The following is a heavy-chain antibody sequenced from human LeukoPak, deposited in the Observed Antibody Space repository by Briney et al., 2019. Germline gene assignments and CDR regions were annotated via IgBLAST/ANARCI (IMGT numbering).Heavy chain of an antibody. Sequence: PSETLSLTRAVYGGSFSGYYWSWIRQPPGKGLEWIGEINHSGSTNYNPSLKSRVTISVDTSKNQFSLKLSSVAAADTAVYYCASRNIAAWSYFDYWGQGTLVTVSS. V-gene: IGHV4-34*01. CDR2: INHSGST. CDR1: GGSFSGYY. J-gene: IGHJ4*02. CDR3: ASRNIAAWSYFDY. D-gene: IGHD6-25*01.